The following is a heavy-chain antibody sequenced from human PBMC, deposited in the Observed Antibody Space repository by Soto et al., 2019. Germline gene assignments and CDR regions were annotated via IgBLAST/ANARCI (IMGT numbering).Heavy chain of an antibody. CDR3: ARVIEAAADFDY. CDR1: GYTFTSYG. V-gene: IGHV1-18*01. Sequence: QVQLVQSGAEVKKPGASVKVSCKASGYTFTSYGISWVRQAPGQGLEWMGWISAYNGNTNYAQKLQGRVTMTPDTSTNTAYIELRNLRSDDTAVYSCARVIEAAADFDYWGQGTLVTVSS. J-gene: IGHJ4*02. CDR2: ISAYNGNT. D-gene: IGHD6-13*01.